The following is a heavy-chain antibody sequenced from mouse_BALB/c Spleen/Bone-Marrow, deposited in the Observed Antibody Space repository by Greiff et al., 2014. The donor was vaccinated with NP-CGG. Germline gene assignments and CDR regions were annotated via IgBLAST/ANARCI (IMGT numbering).Heavy chain of an antibody. CDR1: GYTFTSFW. CDR2: VYPGNNDT. D-gene: IGHD1-1*01. V-gene: IGHV1-5*01. J-gene: IGHJ1*01. CDR3: TRYFYGGRDWYFDV. Sequence: VQLQQSGTVLARPGASVKMSCEASGYTFTSFWMHWVKQRPGQGLEWIGAVYPGNNDTNDNQNFKGKAKLTAVTSTSTAYMEFSSLTNEDSAVYYCTRYFYGGRDWYFDVWGAGTTVTVSS.